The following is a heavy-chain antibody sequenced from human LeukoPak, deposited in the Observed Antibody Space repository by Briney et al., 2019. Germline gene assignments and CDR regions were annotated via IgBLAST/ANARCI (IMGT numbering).Heavy chain of an antibody. V-gene: IGHV4-59*01. Sequence: SETLSLTCTVSGGSISRNYWNWIGQPPGKGLEWIGNIYYSETTNYNPSLKSRVSISVDTSKNLLSLKLSSVTAADTAVYYCARGSTSILWGRGTLVTVSS. CDR1: GGSISRNY. CDR2: IYYSETT. CDR3: ARGSTSIL. J-gene: IGHJ2*01.